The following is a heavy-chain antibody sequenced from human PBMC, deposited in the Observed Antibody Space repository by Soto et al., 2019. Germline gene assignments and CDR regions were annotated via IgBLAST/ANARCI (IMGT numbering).Heavy chain of an antibody. J-gene: IGHJ6*02. Sequence: RLLESGGGLVQPGGSLRLSCTASGFTFKIYAMSWVRQAPGKGLEWVSGITASASTTYYGDSAKGRFTISRDNSKNKLALQVNSLRVEDTAVYYCARRLWFGYSSSHYYGMDVWGQGTTVTVSS. CDR3: ARRLWFGYSSSHYYGMDV. V-gene: IGHV3-23*01. CDR1: GFTFKIYA. CDR2: ITASASTT. D-gene: IGHD3-10*01.